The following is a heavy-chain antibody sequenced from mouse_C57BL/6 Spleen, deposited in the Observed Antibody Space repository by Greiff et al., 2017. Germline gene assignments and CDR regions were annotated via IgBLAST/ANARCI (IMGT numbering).Heavy chain of an antibody. CDR2: IYPGDGDT. CDR1: GYAFSSSW. J-gene: IGHJ4*01. D-gene: IGHD1-1*01. V-gene: IGHV1-82*01. Sequence: QVQLQQSGPELVKPGASVKISCKASGYAFSSSWMNWVKQRPGKGLEWIGRIYPGDGDTNYNGKFKGKATLTADKSSSTAYMQLSSLTSEDSAVYFCTRPSTTVVATGAMDYWGQGTSVTVSS. CDR3: TRPSTTVVATGAMDY.